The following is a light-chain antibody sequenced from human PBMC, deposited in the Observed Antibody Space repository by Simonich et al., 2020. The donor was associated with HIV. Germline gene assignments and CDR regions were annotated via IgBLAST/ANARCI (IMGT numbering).Light chain of an antibody. CDR3: QQLNSYPRALT. J-gene: IGKJ4*01. CDR2: AAS. CDR1: QSISSY. V-gene: IGKV1-39*01. Sequence: DIQMTQSPSSLSASVGDRVTITCRTSQSISSYLNWYQQKPGKAPKLLIYAASSLQSGVPSRFSGSGSGTDFTLTISSLQREDFATYYCQQLNSYPRALTFGGGTKVEIK.